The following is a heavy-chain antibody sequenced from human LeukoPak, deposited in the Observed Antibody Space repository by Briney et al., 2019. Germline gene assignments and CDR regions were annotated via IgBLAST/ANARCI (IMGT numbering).Heavy chain of an antibody. D-gene: IGHD6-19*01. CDR3: AREGSSGARDYNWFDP. V-gene: IGHV1-46*01. J-gene: IGHJ5*02. CDR2: INPSGGST. Sequence: ASVKVSCKASGYTFTNYYMHWVRQAPGQGLEWMGIINPSGGSTSYAQKFRGRVTMTRDTSTSTVYMELSSLRSEDTAVYYCAREGSSGARDYNWFDPWGQGTLVTVSS. CDR1: GYTFTNYY.